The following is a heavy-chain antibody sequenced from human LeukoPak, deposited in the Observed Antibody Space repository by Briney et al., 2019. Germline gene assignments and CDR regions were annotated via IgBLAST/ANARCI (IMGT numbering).Heavy chain of an antibody. Sequence: GGSLRLSCAASAFTINDAWMSWVRQAPGKGLGWVGRMKSKTDGGTTEYAAPVTGRFTISRDDSKNTLYLQMNSLKPEDTAMYYCSSWGSTPGVSSDDYWGQGTLVTVSS. V-gene: IGHV3-15*01. J-gene: IGHJ4*02. D-gene: IGHD6-6*01. CDR2: MKSKTDGGTT. CDR3: SSWGSTPGVSSDDY. CDR1: AFTINDAW.